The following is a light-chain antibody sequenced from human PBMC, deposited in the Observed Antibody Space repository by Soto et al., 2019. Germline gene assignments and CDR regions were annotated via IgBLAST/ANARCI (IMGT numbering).Light chain of an antibody. CDR3: QQRSKLPRT. Sequence: EIVLTQSPGTLSLFPGERATLSCRASQSVSSSFVAWYQQKPGQAPRLLIYGSSTRATGIPDRFSGSGSGTDFTLTITRLEPEDFAVYYCQQRSKLPRTFGGGTKVEIK. J-gene: IGKJ4*01. CDR1: QSVSSSF. CDR2: GSS. V-gene: IGKV3-20*01.